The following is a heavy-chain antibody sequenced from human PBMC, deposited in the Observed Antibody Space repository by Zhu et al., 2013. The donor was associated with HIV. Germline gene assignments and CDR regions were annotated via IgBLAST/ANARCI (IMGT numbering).Heavy chain of an antibody. CDR1: NYSFSAYY. V-gene: IGHV1-2*02. CDR3: AREDYRMGAPFDY. J-gene: IGHJ4*02. CDR2: INPHNGDT. Sequence: QVHLLQSESEMREPGSSLRLSCQASNYSFSAYYIHWLRQVPGQGLEWIGYINPHNGDTNYAQDFQGRVTLTTDTSINTAYMELKKMTIDDTAIYLCAREDYRMGAPFDYWGQGTLVAISS. D-gene: IGHD2-8*01.